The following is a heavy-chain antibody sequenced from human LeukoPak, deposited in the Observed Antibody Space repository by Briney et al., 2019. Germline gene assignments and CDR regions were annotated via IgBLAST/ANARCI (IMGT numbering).Heavy chain of an antibody. Sequence: GGSLRLSCAASGFTFSSYAMRWVRQAPGKGLEWVAAISGSGGSTYYADSVKGRFTISRDNSKNTLYLQMNSLRAEDTAVYYCAKDSGNIVVASKDYWGQGTLVTVSS. CDR1: GFTFSSYA. CDR3: AKDSGNIVVASKDY. CDR2: ISGSGGST. D-gene: IGHD2-15*01. J-gene: IGHJ4*02. V-gene: IGHV3-23*01.